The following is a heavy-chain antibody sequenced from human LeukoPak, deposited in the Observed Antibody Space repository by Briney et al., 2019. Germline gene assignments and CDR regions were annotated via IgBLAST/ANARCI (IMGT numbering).Heavy chain of an antibody. CDR3: ARDRIYGSGSYYYYYGMDV. CDR2: ISSSGSTI. D-gene: IGHD3-10*01. J-gene: IGHJ6*02. CDR1: GFTFSDYY. Sequence: GGSLRLSCAASGFTFSDYYMSWIRQAPGKGLEWVSYISSSGSTIYYADSVKGRFTISRDNAKNSLYLQMNSLRAEDTAVYYCARDRIYGSGSYYYYYGMDVWGQGTTVTVSS. V-gene: IGHV3-11*01.